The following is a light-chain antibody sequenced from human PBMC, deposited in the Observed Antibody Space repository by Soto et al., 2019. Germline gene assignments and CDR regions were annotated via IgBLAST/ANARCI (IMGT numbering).Light chain of an antibody. CDR2: KAS. CDR3: QQYFTYSYS. Sequence: DIQMTQSPSTLSASVGDRVTFTCRASQNINNWLAWYQQKPGKAPKVIIYKASILESGVPSRFGGSGSGTAFTLTISSLQPYDFATYYCQQYFTYSYSFGQGTKLEVK. V-gene: IGKV1-5*03. J-gene: IGKJ2*01. CDR1: QNINNW.